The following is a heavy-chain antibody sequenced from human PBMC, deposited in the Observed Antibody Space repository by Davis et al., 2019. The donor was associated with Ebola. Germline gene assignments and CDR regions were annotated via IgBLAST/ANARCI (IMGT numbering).Heavy chain of an antibody. CDR2: FDPEDGET. CDR1: GYTLTELS. CDR3: ATEELIWFGELLYRRNWFDP. V-gene: IGHV1-24*01. J-gene: IGHJ5*02. D-gene: IGHD3-10*01. Sequence: ASVKVSCKVSGYTLTELSMHWVRQAPGKGLEWMGGFDPEDGETIYAQKFQGRVTMTEDTSTDTAYMELSSLRSEDTAVYYCATEELIWFGELLYRRNWFDPWGQGTLVTVSS.